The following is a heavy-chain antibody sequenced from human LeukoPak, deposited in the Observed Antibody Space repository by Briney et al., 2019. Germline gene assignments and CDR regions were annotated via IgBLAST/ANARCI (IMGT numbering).Heavy chain of an antibody. CDR3: AKAGGSFKDAFDI. Sequence: GGSLRLSCAASGFTFSSYGMHWVRQAPGKGLEWVSAISGSGGSTYYADSVKGRFTISRDNSKNTLYLQMNSLRAEDTAVYYCAKAGGSFKDAFDIWGQGTMVTVSS. D-gene: IGHD2-15*01. CDR1: GFTFSSYG. CDR2: ISGSGGST. V-gene: IGHV3-23*01. J-gene: IGHJ3*02.